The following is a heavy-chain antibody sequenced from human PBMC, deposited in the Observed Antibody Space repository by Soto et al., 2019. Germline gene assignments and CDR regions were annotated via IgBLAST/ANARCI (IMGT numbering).Heavy chain of an antibody. J-gene: IGHJ4*02. CDR2: ISSAGGLI. Sequence: PGGSLRLPCAASGFTFSTYSVNWVRQAPGKGLEWISYISSAGGLIWYADSVKGRFTIARDIAKNSLYLQMDSLRAEDTAVYYCARDSKIFDYWGQGTLVTVSS. D-gene: IGHD4-4*01. CDR1: GFTFSTYS. CDR3: ARDSKIFDY. V-gene: IGHV3-48*01.